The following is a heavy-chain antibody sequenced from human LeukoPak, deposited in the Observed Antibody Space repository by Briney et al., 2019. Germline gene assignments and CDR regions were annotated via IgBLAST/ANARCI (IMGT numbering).Heavy chain of an antibody. V-gene: IGHV3-21*01. CDR1: GFTFSSYS. CDR2: ISSSSSYI. Sequence: PGGSLRLSCAASGFTFSSYSMNRVRQAPGKGLEWVSSISSSSSYIYYADSVKGRFTISRDNAKNSLYLQMNSLRAEDTAVYYCAREGIAVAGDFDYWGQGTLVTVSS. J-gene: IGHJ4*02. D-gene: IGHD6-19*01. CDR3: AREGIAVAGDFDY.